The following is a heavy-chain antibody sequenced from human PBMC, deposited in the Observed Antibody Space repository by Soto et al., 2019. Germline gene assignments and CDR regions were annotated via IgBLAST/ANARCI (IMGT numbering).Heavy chain of an antibody. D-gene: IGHD3-22*01. V-gene: IGHV3-30*03. CDR2: ISYDGNNK. CDR1: GFTYRSDG. Sequence: GGSLRLSCAASGFTYRSDGMHWVRQAPGKGLEWVAVISYDGNNKYYADSVKGRFIISRDNSKNTLYLQMNSLRAEDTAVYYCARFYYDSSGYLPSPYYYYYGMDVWGQGTLVTVSS. CDR3: ARFYYDSSGYLPSPYYYYYGMDV. J-gene: IGHJ6*02.